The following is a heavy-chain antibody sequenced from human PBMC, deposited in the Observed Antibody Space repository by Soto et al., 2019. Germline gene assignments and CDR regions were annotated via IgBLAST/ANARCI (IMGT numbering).Heavy chain of an antibody. Sequence: QVQLVESGGGVVQPGRSLRLSCAASGFTFSSYGMHWVRQAPGKGLEWVAVIWYDGSNKYYADSVKCRFTISRDNSKNTLYLQMNSLRAEDTAVYYCAKSGSYRSRVDYWGQGTLVTVSS. CDR3: AKSGSYRSRVDY. J-gene: IGHJ4*02. CDR2: IWYDGSNK. D-gene: IGHD1-26*01. V-gene: IGHV3-33*06. CDR1: GFTFSSYG.